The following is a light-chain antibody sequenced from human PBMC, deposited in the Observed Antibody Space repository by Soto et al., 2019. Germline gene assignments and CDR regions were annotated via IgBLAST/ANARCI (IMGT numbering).Light chain of an antibody. CDR2: GES. V-gene: IGKV3-20*01. CDR1: QSVSSK. J-gene: IGKJ4*01. CDR3: LQYGSSLT. Sequence: EIVVTQSPGTLSLSTGERATLSCRASQSVSSKLAWYQQKPGQAPRLLIYGESTRATGIPARFSGSGSGTDFTLTISKLEPEDFAVYYCLQYGSSLTVGGRAKLDI.